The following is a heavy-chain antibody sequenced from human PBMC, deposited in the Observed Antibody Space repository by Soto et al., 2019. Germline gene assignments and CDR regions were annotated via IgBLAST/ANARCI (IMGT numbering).Heavy chain of an antibody. CDR3: AKAWGPSYFDY. D-gene: IGHD7-27*01. CDR1: GFTFSSYA. CDR2: ISGSGGST. V-gene: IGHV3-23*01. J-gene: IGHJ4*02. Sequence: GGSLLSCAASGFTFSSYAMSWVRQAPGKGLEWVSAISGSGGSTYYADSVKGRFTISRDNSKNTLYLQMNSLRAEDTAVYYCAKAWGPSYFDYWGQGTLVTVSS.